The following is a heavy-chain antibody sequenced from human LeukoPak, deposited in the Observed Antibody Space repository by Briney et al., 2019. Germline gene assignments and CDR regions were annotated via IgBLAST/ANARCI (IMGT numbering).Heavy chain of an antibody. CDR2: ISAYNGNT. CDR3: ARALSSYGFDY. J-gene: IGHJ4*02. CDR1: GYTFTSYG. D-gene: IGHD5-18*01. V-gene: IGHV1-18*01. Sequence: ASVKVSCKASGYTFTSYGISWVRQAPGQGLEWMGWISAYNGNTNYAQKLQGRVTMTTDTSTSTAYMELSSLRSEDTAVYYCARALSSYGFDYWGQGTLVTVSS.